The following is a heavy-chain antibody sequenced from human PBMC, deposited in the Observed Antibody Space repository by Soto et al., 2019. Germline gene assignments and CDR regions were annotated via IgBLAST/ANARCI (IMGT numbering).Heavy chain of an antibody. J-gene: IGHJ6*02. CDR2: IDWNGGST. CDR1: GFTFDDYA. Sequence: EVQLVESGGGLVQPGRSLRLSCVASGFTFDDYAMHWVRQTPGKGLEWVSSIDWNGGSTAYVDSVKGRFTISRDNARNSMYMHMNSLRPEDTALYYCVKGRGSYFVYFGLDVWGQGTTVTVSS. V-gene: IGHV3-9*01. D-gene: IGHD1-26*01. CDR3: VKGRGSYFVYFGLDV.